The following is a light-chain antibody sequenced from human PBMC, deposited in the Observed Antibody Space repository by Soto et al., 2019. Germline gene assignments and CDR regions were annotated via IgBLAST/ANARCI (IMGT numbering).Light chain of an antibody. Sequence: QSALTQPASVSGSPGQSITISCTGTNSDVGSHNFVSWYQQYPGKAPKLRIYEASKRPAGLSNRFSGSKSGNTASLTISGLQAEDEADYYCCSLTNGATWVFGGGTKLTVL. CDR3: CSLTNGATWV. CDR1: NSDVGSHNF. V-gene: IGLV2-23*01. J-gene: IGLJ3*02. CDR2: EAS.